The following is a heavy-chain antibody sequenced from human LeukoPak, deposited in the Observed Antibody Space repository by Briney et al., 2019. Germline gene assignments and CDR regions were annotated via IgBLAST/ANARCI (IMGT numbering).Heavy chain of an antibody. CDR3: VRGLKLWNALLFDY. Sequence: SETLSLTCTVSGDSINGYYCSWIRQPPGKGLEGIGYIYSSGSTNYGPSLKRRVTMSVDTPKNQFSLKLSSVTAADTAVYYCVRGLKLWNALLFDYWGQGNLVTVSS. CDR2: IYSSGST. CDR1: GDSINGYY. V-gene: IGHV4-59*01. D-gene: IGHD1-1*01. J-gene: IGHJ4*02.